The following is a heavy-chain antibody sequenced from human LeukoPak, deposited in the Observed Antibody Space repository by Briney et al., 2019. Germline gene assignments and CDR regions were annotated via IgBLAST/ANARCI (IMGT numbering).Heavy chain of an antibody. CDR3: ARGGGHCVNGLCYMDY. Sequence: GGSLRLSCAASGFTFSSYAMHWVRQAPGKGLEWVTVISYDGTYKYYADSVKGRFTISRDNSKNTLYLQMNSLRADDTAVYYCARGGGHCVNGLCYMDYWGQGTLVTVSS. CDR2: ISYDGTYK. V-gene: IGHV3-30*04. CDR1: GFTFSSYA. D-gene: IGHD2-8*01. J-gene: IGHJ4*02.